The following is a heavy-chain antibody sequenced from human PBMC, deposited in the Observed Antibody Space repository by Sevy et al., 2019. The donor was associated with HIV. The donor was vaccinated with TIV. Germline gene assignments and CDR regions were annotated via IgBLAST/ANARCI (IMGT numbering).Heavy chain of an antibody. J-gene: IGHJ5*02. CDR2: ISSSSSYI. V-gene: IGHV3-21*01. CDR3: ARDPTTIVVPAAIQGDWFDP. CDR1: GFTFNSYS. Sequence: GGSLRLSCAASGFTFNSYSMNWVRQAPGKGLEWVSSISSSSSYIYYADSVKGRFTISRDNAKNSLYLQMNSLVAEDTAVYYCARDPTTIVVPAAIQGDWFDPWGQGTLVTVSS. D-gene: IGHD2-2*02.